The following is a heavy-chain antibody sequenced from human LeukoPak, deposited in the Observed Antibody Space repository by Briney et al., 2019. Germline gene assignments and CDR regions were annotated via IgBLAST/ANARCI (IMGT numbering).Heavy chain of an antibody. D-gene: IGHD6-19*01. CDR2: INPNSGGT. Sequence: ASVKVSCKASGYTFTGYYMHWVRQAPGQGLEWMGWINPNSGGTNYAQKFQGRVTMTRDTSISTAYMDLSRLRSDDTAVYYCARGYSGGWYLYAYWGQGTLVTVSS. CDR3: ARGYSGGWYLYAY. CDR1: GYTFTGYY. J-gene: IGHJ4*02. V-gene: IGHV1-2*02.